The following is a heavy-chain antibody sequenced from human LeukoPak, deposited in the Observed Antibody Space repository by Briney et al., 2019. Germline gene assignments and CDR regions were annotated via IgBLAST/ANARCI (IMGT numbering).Heavy chain of an antibody. CDR1: GFNFSSYS. V-gene: IGHV3-48*01. Sequence: GGSLRLSCAASGFNFSSYSMNWVRQAPGKGLEWVSYISSSSSTIYYADSVKGRFTISRDNARNSLYLQMNSLRAEDTAVYYCARANTPYYDFWSGYRHDAFDIWGQGTMVTVSS. CDR2: ISSSSSTI. J-gene: IGHJ3*02. D-gene: IGHD3-3*01. CDR3: ARANTPYYDFWSGYRHDAFDI.